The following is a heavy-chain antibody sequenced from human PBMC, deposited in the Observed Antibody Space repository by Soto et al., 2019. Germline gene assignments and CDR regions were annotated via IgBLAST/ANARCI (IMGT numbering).Heavy chain of an antibody. CDR1: GYTFTDYY. V-gene: IGHV1-46*01. Sequence: XSVKVSFNASGYTFTDYYIHLVRHAPGQGLEWMGIINPSGGSTTYAQKFQGRVTMTMDTSTSTVYMELSRLRSEDTAVYYCANAGSYYQAFDYWGQGTLVTVSS. J-gene: IGHJ4*02. CDR2: INPSGGST. CDR3: ANAGSYYQAFDY. D-gene: IGHD3-22*01.